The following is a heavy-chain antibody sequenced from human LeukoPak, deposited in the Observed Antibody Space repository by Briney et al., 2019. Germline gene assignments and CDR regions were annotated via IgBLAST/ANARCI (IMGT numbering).Heavy chain of an antibody. CDR3: ARAWYSGYDYLDY. D-gene: IGHD5-12*01. Sequence: PGGSLRLSCAASGFTFSSYGMHWVRQAPGKGLEWVAVIWYDGSNKYYADSVKGRFTISRDNSKNTLYLQMNSLRAEDTAVYYCARAWYSGYDYLDYWGQGTLVTVSS. CDR1: GFTFSSYG. J-gene: IGHJ4*02. V-gene: IGHV3-33*01. CDR2: IWYDGSNK.